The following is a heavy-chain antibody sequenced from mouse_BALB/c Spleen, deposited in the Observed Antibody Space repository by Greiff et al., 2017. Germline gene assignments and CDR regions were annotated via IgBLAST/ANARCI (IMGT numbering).Heavy chain of an antibody. J-gene: IGHJ3*01. Sequence: EVMLVESGGGLVQPGGSLRLSCATSGFTFTDYYMSWVRQPPGKALEWLGFIRNKANGYTTEYSASVKGRFTISRDNSQSILYLQMNTLRAEDSATYYCARGYYGSSLFAYWGQGTLVTVSA. V-gene: IGHV7-3*02. CDR3: ARGYYGSSLFAY. CDR2: IRNKANGYTT. CDR1: GFTFTDYY. D-gene: IGHD1-1*01.